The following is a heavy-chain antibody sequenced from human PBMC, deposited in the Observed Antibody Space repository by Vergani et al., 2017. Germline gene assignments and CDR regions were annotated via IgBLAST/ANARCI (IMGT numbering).Heavy chain of an antibody. CDR3: AREGDYYGSGSYFP. CDR2: IYYSGST. V-gene: IGHV4-61*01. CDR1: GGSVSSGSYY. J-gene: IGHJ5*02. Sequence: QVQLQESGPGLVKPSETLSLTCTVSGGSVSSGSYYWSWIRQPPGKGLEWIGYIYYSGSTNYNPSLKSRVTISVDTSKNQFSLKLSSVTAADTAVYYCAREGDYYGSGSYFPWGQGTLVRLL. D-gene: IGHD3-10*01.